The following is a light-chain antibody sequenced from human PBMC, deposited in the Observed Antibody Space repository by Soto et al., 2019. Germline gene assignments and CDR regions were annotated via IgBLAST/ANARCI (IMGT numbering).Light chain of an antibody. CDR1: QSVGSNN. V-gene: IGKV3-20*01. J-gene: IGKJ2*01. CDR2: GAS. Sequence: EIVLTQSPDTLSLSPGERATLSCRASQSVGSNNLAWYQQKTGQPPRLLIYGASSRAAGIPDRFSGSGSGTDFTLTVSRLESEDFAAYYCQQFGDAPYTFGQGTTLEI. CDR3: QQFGDAPYT.